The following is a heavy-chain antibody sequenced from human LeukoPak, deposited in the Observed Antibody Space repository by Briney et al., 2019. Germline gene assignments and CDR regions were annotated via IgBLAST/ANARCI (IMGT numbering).Heavy chain of an antibody. CDR3: ARAPVVAGTFGPRFDY. J-gene: IGHJ4*02. CDR1: GGSFSGYY. V-gene: IGHV4-34*01. CDR2: INHSGST. Sequence: SETLSLTCAVYGGSFSGYYWSWIRQPPGKGLEWIGEINHSGSTNYNPSLKSRVTISVDTSKNQFSLKLSSVTAADTAVYYCARAPVVAGTFGPRFDYWGQGTLVTVSS. D-gene: IGHD6-19*01.